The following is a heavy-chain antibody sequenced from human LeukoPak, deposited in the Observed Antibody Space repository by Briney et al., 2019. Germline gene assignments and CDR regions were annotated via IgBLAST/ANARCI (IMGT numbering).Heavy chain of an antibody. CDR1: GGSFSGYY. Sequence: SETLSLTCAVYGGSFSGYYWSWIRQPPGKGLEWIGEINHSGSTNYNPSLKSRVTISVDTSKNQFSLKLSSVTAADTAVYYCARRGYGDYLDYWGQGTLVTVSS. J-gene: IGHJ4*02. D-gene: IGHD4-17*01. CDR2: INHSGST. V-gene: IGHV4-34*01. CDR3: ARRGYGDYLDY.